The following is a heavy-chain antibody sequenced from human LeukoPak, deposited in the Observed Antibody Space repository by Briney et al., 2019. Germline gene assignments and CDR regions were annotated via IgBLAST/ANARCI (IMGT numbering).Heavy chain of an antibody. CDR3: VRDLILVWTPGDDFDH. Sequence: PGGSLRLSCAASGFTFSNYWMHWVRQAPGKGLEWVSRIDERATIIRSADSVKGRFTISRENSRNTLYLQMNSLTAEDTAVYYCVRDLILVWTPGDDFDHWGQGTLVTVSS. D-gene: IGHD3-16*01. J-gene: IGHJ4*02. V-gene: IGHV3-74*01. CDR2: IDERATII. CDR1: GFTFSNYW.